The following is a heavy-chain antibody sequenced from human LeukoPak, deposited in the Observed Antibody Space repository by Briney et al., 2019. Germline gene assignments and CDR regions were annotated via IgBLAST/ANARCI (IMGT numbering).Heavy chain of an antibody. J-gene: IGHJ3*02. CDR3: ARSIEAAGRAFDI. Sequence: PSETLSLTCTVSGGSISSYYWSWIRQPAGKGLEWVGRIYTSGSTNYNPSLKSRVTMSVDTSKNQFSLNLTSVTAADTAVYYCARSIEAAGRAFDIWGQGTTVTVSS. D-gene: IGHD6-13*01. CDR2: IYTSGST. CDR1: GGSISSYY. V-gene: IGHV4-4*07.